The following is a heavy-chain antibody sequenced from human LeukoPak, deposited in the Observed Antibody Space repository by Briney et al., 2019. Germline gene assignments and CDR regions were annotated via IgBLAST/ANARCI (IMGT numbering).Heavy chain of an antibody. CDR2: INHSGST. Sequence: SETLSLTCAVYGGSFSGYYWSWIRQPPGKGLEWIGEINHSGSTNYNPSLKSRVTISVDTSKNQFSLKLSSVTAADTAMYYCARVSEWIWFDPWGQGTLVTVSS. V-gene: IGHV4-34*01. CDR3: ARVSEWIWFDP. D-gene: IGHD3-3*01. J-gene: IGHJ5*02. CDR1: GGSFSGYY.